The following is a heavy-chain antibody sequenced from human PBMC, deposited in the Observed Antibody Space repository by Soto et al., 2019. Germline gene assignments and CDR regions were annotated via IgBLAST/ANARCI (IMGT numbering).Heavy chain of an antibody. CDR2: ISGSDAST. CDR1: GFTFSSYA. V-gene: IGHV3-23*01. J-gene: IGHJ4*02. D-gene: IGHD2-8*01. CDR3: AKNNIELMVYLDY. Sequence: GGSLRLSCAASGFTFSSYAMSWVRQAPGKGLEWVSCISGSDASTYYADSVKGRFTISRDNSKNTLYLQVNSLRAEDTAVYYCAKNNIELMVYLDYWGQGTLVTVSS.